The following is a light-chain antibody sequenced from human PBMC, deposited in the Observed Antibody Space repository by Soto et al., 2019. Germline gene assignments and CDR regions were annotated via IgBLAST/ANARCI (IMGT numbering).Light chain of an antibody. V-gene: IGKV1-39*01. CDR1: QSISNY. Sequence: DIQMTQSPSSLSASVGDRVSITCRSSQSISNYLNWYQQTPGKAPKVLIYAASSLQSGVPSRFSGSGSGTDVTLTISSLQSEDFATYYCQQSYRSPRTFGLGTKVEI. CDR2: AAS. J-gene: IGKJ1*01. CDR3: QQSYRSPRT.